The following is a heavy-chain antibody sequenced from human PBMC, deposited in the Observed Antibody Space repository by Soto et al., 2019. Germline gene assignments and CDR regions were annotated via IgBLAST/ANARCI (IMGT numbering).Heavy chain of an antibody. Sequence: PGGSLRLSCAASGFTFSSYWMHWVRQAPGKGLVWVSRINSDGSSTSYADSVKGRFTISRDNAKNTLYLQMNSLRAEDTAVYYCARDAIAARTGYYYYMDVWGKGTTVTVSS. CDR3: ARDAIAARTGYYYYMDV. CDR2: INSDGSST. D-gene: IGHD6-6*01. J-gene: IGHJ6*03. CDR1: GFTFSSYW. V-gene: IGHV3-74*01.